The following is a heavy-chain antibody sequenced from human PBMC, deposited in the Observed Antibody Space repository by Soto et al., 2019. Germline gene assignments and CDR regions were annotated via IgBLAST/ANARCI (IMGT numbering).Heavy chain of an antibody. CDR1: GGTFSSYA. CDR3: ARGPIAAAGHLAEDFQH. D-gene: IGHD6-13*01. CDR2: IIPTFGTA. J-gene: IGHJ1*01. V-gene: IGHV1-69*05. Sequence: SVKVSCKASGGTFSSYAISWVRQAPGQGREWMGGIIPTFGTANYAQKFQGRVTMTRDTSTSTVYMELSSLRSEDTAVYYCARGPIAAAGHLAEDFQHWGQGTLVTVSS.